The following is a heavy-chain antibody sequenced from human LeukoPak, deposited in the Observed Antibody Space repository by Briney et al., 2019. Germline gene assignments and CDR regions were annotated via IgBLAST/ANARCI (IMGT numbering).Heavy chain of an antibody. CDR2: ISSSSSTI. CDR3: ARSGPGPLIDY. Sequence: GGSLRLSCAASGFTFSSYSMNWVRQAPGKGLEWVSYISSSSSTIYYADSVKGRFTISRDNAKNSLYLQMNSLRAEDTAVYYCARSGPGPLIDYWGQGTLVTVSS. V-gene: IGHV3-48*04. J-gene: IGHJ4*02. CDR1: GFTFSSYS. D-gene: IGHD7-27*01.